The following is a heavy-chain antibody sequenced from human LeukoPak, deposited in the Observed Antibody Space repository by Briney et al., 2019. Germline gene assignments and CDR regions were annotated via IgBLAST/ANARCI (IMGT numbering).Heavy chain of an antibody. V-gene: IGHV3-33*01. CDR1: GFTFSSYG. CDR2: MWSDGSTN. Sequence: PGRSLRLSCAASGFTFSSYGMHWVRQAPGKGLEWVAVMWSDGSTNYYADSVKGRFTTSRNNSKSTVYLQMNSLRAEDTAVYFCVSGFLTGYCDYWGQGTLVTVSS. J-gene: IGHJ4*02. D-gene: IGHD3-9*01. CDR3: VSGFLTGYCDY.